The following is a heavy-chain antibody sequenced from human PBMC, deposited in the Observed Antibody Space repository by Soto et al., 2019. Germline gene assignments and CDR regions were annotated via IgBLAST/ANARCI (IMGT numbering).Heavy chain of an antibody. D-gene: IGHD5-12*01. CDR3: VKDLAQVAEQ. J-gene: IGHJ4*02. Sequence: QVQLLESGGGVVLPGGSLRLSCEASGFTFNSYGMYWVRQAPGKGLDWVSHILYDGTKKYYADSVKGRFTIYRDNSKNTLYLQMDRMRIEDTAVDLCVKDLAQVAEQWGQGTLVVVSS. CDR2: ILYDGTKK. V-gene: IGHV3-30*18. CDR1: GFTFNSYG.